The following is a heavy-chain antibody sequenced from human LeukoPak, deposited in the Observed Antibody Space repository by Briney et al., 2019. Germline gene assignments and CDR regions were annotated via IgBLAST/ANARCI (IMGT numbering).Heavy chain of an antibody. CDR3: ARPYCSSTSCYENWFDP. D-gene: IGHD2-2*01. CDR1: GYTFTGHY. Sequence: ASVKVSCKASGYTFTGHYMHWVRQAPGQGLEWMGWINPNSGGTNYAQKFQGRGTMTRDTSISTAYMELRRLRSDDTAVYYCARPYCSSTSCYENWFDPWGQGTLVTVSS. CDR2: INPNSGGT. V-gene: IGHV1-2*02. J-gene: IGHJ5*02.